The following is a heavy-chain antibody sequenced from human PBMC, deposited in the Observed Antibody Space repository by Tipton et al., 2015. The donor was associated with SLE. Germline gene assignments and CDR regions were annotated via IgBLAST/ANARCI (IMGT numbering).Heavy chain of an antibody. D-gene: IGHD1-26*01. CDR1: GGSISSHY. Sequence: TLSLTCTVSGGSISSHYWSWIRQPPGKGLEWIGYIYYSGSTNYNPSLKSRVTISGDTSKNQFSLKLSSVTAADTAAYYCARDHTSGSLDYWGQGTLVTVSS. V-gene: IGHV4-59*11. J-gene: IGHJ4*02. CDR3: ARDHTSGSLDY. CDR2: IYYSGST.